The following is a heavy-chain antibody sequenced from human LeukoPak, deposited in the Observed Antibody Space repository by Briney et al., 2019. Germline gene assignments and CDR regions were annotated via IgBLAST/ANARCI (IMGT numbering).Heavy chain of an antibody. CDR2: ISGSGGNR. D-gene: IGHD3-3*01. J-gene: IGHJ5*02. V-gene: IGHV3-23*01. Sequence: PGGSLRLSCEASGLTFSNYAMSWVRQAPGKGLEWVSVISGSGGNRDHAHSVKGRFTISRDNSKNTVYLQMNSLRVEDTAVYYCAKDFWSGKNWLDPWGQGTLVTVSS. CDR3: AKDFWSGKNWLDP. CDR1: GLTFSNYA.